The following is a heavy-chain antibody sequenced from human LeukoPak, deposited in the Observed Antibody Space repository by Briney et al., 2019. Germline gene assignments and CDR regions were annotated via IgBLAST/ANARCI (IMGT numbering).Heavy chain of an antibody. CDR1: GYTLTELS. V-gene: IGHV1-24*01. Sequence: GASVKVSCKVSGYTLTELSMHWVRQAPGKGLEWMGGFDPEDGETIYAQKFQGRVTMTEDTSTDTAYMELSSLRSEDTAVYYCATGLPSSSWSLDAFDIWGQGTMVTVSP. CDR3: ATGLPSSSWSLDAFDI. CDR2: FDPEDGET. D-gene: IGHD6-13*01. J-gene: IGHJ3*02.